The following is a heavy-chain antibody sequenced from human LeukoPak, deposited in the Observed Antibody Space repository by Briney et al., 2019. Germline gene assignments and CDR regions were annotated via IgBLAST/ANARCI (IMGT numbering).Heavy chain of an antibody. Sequence: SQTLSLTCAISGDIVSSNSAAWNWIRQSPSRGLEWLGRTYYRSKWYNDYAVSVKSRITINPDTSKNQFSLQLNFVTPEDTAVYYCARAEYSSGFKHFDYWGQGTLVTVSS. CDR2: TYYRSKWYN. J-gene: IGHJ4*02. V-gene: IGHV6-1*01. CDR1: GDIVSSNSAA. D-gene: IGHD6-19*01. CDR3: ARAEYSSGFKHFDY.